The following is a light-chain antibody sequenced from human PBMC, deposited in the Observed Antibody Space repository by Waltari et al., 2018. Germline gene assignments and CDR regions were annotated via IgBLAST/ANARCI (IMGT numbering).Light chain of an antibody. V-gene: IGKV3-20*01. CDR2: GAS. CDR3: QQYGSSPPDT. CDR1: QSVSSNY. Sequence: EIVLTQSPGPLSLSPGDRATLSCRASQSVSSNYLAWYQQKPGQAPRLLIYGASIRATGIPDRFSGSGSGTDFSLTISRLEPEDFAVYYCQQYGSSPPDTFGQGTEVEI. J-gene: IGKJ2*01.